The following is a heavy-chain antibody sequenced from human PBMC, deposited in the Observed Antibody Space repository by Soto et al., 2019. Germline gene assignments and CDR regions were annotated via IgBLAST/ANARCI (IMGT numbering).Heavy chain of an antibody. CDR1: GFTFCSYS. D-gene: IGHD6-13*01. CDR3: AKDLHSSSWYSDDY. CDR2: ISSSSSTI. V-gene: IGHV3-48*01. J-gene: IGHJ4*02. Sequence: GGSLRLSCAASGFTFCSYSMNWVRQAPGKGLEWVSYISSSSSTIYYADSVKGRFTISRDNAKNSLYLQMNSLRAEDTAVYYCAKDLHSSSWYSDDYWGQGTLVTVSS.